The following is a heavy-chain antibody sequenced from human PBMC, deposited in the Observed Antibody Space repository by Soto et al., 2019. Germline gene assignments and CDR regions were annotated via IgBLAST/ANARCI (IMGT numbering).Heavy chain of an antibody. D-gene: IGHD2-15*01. J-gene: IGHJ4*02. CDR2: IYYSGST. Sequence: QVQLQESGPGLVKPSQTLSLTCTVSGGSISSGCYYWSWLRQHPGKGLEWIGYIYYSGSTYSNPSLKSRVTISVDTSKNQFSLKLSSVTAADTAVYYCATYCSGGSCYLDYWGQGTLVTVSS. CDR3: ATYCSGGSCYLDY. CDR1: GGSISSGCYY. V-gene: IGHV4-31*03.